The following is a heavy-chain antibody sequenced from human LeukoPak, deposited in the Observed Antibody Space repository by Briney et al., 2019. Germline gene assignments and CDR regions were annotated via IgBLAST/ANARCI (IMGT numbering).Heavy chain of an antibody. Sequence: PGGSLKLSCAASGFIFSSYAMSWVRQAPGKGLEWVSAISGSGGSTYYADSVKGRFTISRDNSKNTVDLQMNSLRAEDTAVYYCARGYGSGFDYWGQGTLVTVSS. V-gene: IGHV3-23*01. J-gene: IGHJ4*02. D-gene: IGHD3-10*01. CDR3: ARGYGSGFDY. CDR2: ISGSGGST. CDR1: GFIFSSYA.